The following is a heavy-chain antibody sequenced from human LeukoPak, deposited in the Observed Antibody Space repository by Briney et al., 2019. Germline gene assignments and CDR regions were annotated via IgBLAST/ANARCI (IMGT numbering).Heavy chain of an antibody. D-gene: IGHD2-15*01. CDR2: INHSGST. J-gene: IGHJ3*02. CDR3: ARLTKGRIYCSGGSCYNDAFDI. V-gene: IGHV4-34*01. Sequence: SETLSLTCAVYGGSFSGYYWSWIRQPPGKGLEWIGEINHSGSTNYNPSLKSRVTISVDTSKNQFSLKLSSVTAADTAVYYCARLTKGRIYCSGGSCYNDAFDIWGQGTMVTVSS. CDR1: GGSFSGYY.